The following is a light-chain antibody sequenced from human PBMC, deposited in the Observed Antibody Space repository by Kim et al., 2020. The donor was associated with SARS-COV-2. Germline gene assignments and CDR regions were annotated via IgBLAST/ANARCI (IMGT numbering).Light chain of an antibody. CDR1: SGHSSYA. CDR3: QTWGTGIQGV. CDR2: LNSDGSH. J-gene: IGLJ3*02. Sequence: QPVLTQSPSAPASLGASVKLTCTLSSGHSSYAIAWHQQQPEKGPRYLMKLNSDGSHSKGDGIPDRFSGSSSGAERYLTISSLQSEDEADYYCQTWGTGIQGVFGGGTQLTVL. V-gene: IGLV4-69*01.